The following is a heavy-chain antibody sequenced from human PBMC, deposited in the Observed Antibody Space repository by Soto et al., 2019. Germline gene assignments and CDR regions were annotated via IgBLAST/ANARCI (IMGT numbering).Heavy chain of an antibody. CDR3: ATDRGIADPLSY. CDR1: GYTFTCYG. Sequence: QVQLVQSGAEVKKPGASVKVSCKASGYTFTCYGISWVRQAPGQGLEWLGWISAYNGNTNYAEKLQGRVTMPTDTTTRAAYMELRSLSSDDTAVYYCATDRGIADPLSYWGQGTLVTVSS. V-gene: IGHV1-18*01. CDR2: ISAYNGNT. J-gene: IGHJ4*02. D-gene: IGHD6-13*01.